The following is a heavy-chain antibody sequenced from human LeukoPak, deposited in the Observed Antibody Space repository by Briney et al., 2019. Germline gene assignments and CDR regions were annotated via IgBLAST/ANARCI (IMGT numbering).Heavy chain of an antibody. CDR3: ARGKYCGGDCYSYFDY. V-gene: IGHV3-53*01. CDR2: IYSGGST. Sequence: PSETLSLTCTVSGGSISSYYWSWVRQAPGRGLEWVSVIYSGGSTYYADSVKGRFTISRDNSKNTLYLQMSSLRAEDTAVYYCARGKYCGGDCYSYFDYWGQGTLVTVSS. CDR1: GGSISSYY. J-gene: IGHJ4*02. D-gene: IGHD2-21*02.